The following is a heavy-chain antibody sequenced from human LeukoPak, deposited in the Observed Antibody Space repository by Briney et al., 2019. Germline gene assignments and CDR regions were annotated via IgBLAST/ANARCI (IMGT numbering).Heavy chain of an antibody. V-gene: IGHV3-11*04. D-gene: IGHD1-26*01. CDR3: ARDPYSGSYGNYYYYFMDV. CDR2: ISSSGSTI. Sequence: GESLRLSCVVSGFSFSNSYMTWIRQTPGKGLESLAYISSSGSTIYYADSVKGLFTISRDNAQNSLYLQMNSLRAEDTAVYYCARDPYSGSYGNYYYYFMDVWGKGTTVTISS. J-gene: IGHJ6*03. CDR1: GFSFSNSY.